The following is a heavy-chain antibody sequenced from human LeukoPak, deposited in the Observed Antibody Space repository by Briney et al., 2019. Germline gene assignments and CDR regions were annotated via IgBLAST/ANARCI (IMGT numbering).Heavy chain of an antibody. V-gene: IGHV1-18*01. Sequence: GASVKVSCKASGYTFTSYGISWVRQAPGQGLEWMGWISAYNGNTNYAQKLQGRVTMTTDTSTSTAYMELRSLRSDDTAMYYCARNSYVDTAMVIPIHYYYYGMDVWGQGTTVTVSS. J-gene: IGHJ6*02. D-gene: IGHD5-18*01. CDR2: ISAYNGNT. CDR3: ARNSYVDTAMVIPIHYYYYGMDV. CDR1: GYTFTSYG.